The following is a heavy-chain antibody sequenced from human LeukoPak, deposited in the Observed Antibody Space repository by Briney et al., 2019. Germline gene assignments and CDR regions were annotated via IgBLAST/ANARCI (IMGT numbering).Heavy chain of an antibody. CDR2: ISASGGST. J-gene: IGHJ4*02. CDR1: GFTFSSFA. D-gene: IGHD3-9*01. Sequence: PGGSLRLSCAASGFTFSSFAMSWVRQAPGKGLEWVSSISASGGSTYYADSVKGRFTISRDNSKNTLYLQMNSLRVEDTAVYYCAKDQSGYDSLTGYGFDYWGQGTLVAVSS. V-gene: IGHV3-23*01. CDR3: AKDQSGYDSLTGYGFDY.